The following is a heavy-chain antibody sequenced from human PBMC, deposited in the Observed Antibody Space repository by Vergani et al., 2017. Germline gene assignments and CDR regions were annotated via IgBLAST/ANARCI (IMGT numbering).Heavy chain of an antibody. V-gene: IGHV5-10-1*01. CDR1: GYSFTSYW. CDR2: IDPSDSYT. CDR3: AGGEGHYYDSKGVDAVDI. Sequence: EVQLVQSGAEVKKPGESLKISCKGSGYSFTSYWISWVRQMPGKGMEWMGRIDPSDSYTNYSPSFQGNVNISADKPISTAYLQCSSMKASDTAMYYCAGGEGHYYDSKGVDAVDIWGQGTMVTVSS. J-gene: IGHJ3*02. D-gene: IGHD3-22*01.